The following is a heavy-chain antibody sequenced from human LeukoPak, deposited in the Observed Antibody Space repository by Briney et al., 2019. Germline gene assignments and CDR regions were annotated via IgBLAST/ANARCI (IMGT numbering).Heavy chain of an antibody. CDR1: GGSFSSYA. J-gene: IGHJ4*02. V-gene: IGHV1-69*04. D-gene: IGHD3-10*01. CDR3: ARERESTMAPFDY. Sequence: SVKVSCKASGGSFSSYAISWVRQAPGQGLEWMGRIIPILGIANYAQKFQGRVTITADKSTSTAYMELSSLRSEDTAVYYCARERESTMAPFDYWGQGTLVTVSS. CDR2: IIPILGIA.